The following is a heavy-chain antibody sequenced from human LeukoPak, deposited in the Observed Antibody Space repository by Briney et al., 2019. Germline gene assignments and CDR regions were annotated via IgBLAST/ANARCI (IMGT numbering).Heavy chain of an antibody. CDR3: ARALRLGEFPPDYYYGMDV. Sequence: SETLSLTCAVYGGSFSGYYWSWIRQPPGKGLEWIGEINHSGSTNYNPSLKSRVTISVDTSKNQFSLKLSSVTAADTAVHYCARALRLGEFPPDYYYGMDVWGKGTTVTVSS. CDR1: GGSFSGYY. D-gene: IGHD3-16*01. V-gene: IGHV4-34*01. CDR2: INHSGST. J-gene: IGHJ6*04.